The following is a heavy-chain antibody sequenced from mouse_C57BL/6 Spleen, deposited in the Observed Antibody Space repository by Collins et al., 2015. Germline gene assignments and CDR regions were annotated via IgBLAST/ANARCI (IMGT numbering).Heavy chain of an antibody. CDR3: ASDGFYKDYFDY. Sequence: QSGAELARPGASVKMSCKASGYTFTSYTMHWVKQRPGQGLEWIGYINPSSDYTKYNQKFKDKATLTADKSSSTAYMQLSSLTSEDSAVYYCASDGFYKDYFDYWGQGTTLTVSS. D-gene: IGHD2-3*01. CDR1: GYTFTSYT. V-gene: IGHV1-4*01. J-gene: IGHJ2*01. CDR2: INPSSDYT.